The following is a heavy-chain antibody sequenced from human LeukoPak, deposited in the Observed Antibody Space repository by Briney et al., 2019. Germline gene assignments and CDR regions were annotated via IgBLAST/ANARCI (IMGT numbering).Heavy chain of an antibody. V-gene: IGHV4-61*02. CDR3: AREDGYDILTGYPDS. Sequence: SETLSLTCTVSGGSISSGSYFWSWIRQPAGKGLEWIGRFYISGGTYYNPSLKSRVTISVDTSKNQFSLKLSSVTAADTAVYYCAREDGYDILTGYPDSWGQGTLVTVSS. CDR2: FYISGGT. D-gene: IGHD3-9*01. CDR1: GGSISSGSYF. J-gene: IGHJ4*02.